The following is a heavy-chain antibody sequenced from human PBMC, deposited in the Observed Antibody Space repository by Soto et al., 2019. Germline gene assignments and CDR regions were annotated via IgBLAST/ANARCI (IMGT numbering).Heavy chain of an antibody. CDR3: AKDSEAVADNYFAFDI. Sequence: GGSLRLSCAASGFTFDDYAMHWVRQAPGKGLEWVSGISWNSGSIGYADSVKGRFTISRDNAKNPLYLQMNSLRAEDTALYYCAKDSEAVADNYFAFDIWGQGTMVTVSS. J-gene: IGHJ3*02. V-gene: IGHV3-9*01. CDR2: ISWNSGSI. D-gene: IGHD6-19*01. CDR1: GFTFDDYA.